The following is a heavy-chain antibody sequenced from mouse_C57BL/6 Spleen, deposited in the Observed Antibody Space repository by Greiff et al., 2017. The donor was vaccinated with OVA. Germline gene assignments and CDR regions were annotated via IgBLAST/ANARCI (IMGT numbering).Heavy chain of an antibody. J-gene: IGHJ4*01. Sequence: EVQLQQSGPELVKPGASVKISCKASGYTFTDYYMNWVKQSHGKSLEWIGDINPNNGGTSYNQKFKGKATLTVDKSSSTAYMELRSLTSEDSAVYYCARGRGGVTYYAMDYWGQGTSVTVSS. CDR3: ARGRGGVTYYAMDY. CDR1: GYTFTDYY. D-gene: IGHD2-2*01. CDR2: INPNNGGT. V-gene: IGHV1-26*01.